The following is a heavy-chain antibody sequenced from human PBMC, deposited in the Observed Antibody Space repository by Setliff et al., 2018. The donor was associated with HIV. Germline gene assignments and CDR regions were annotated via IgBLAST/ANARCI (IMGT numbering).Heavy chain of an antibody. D-gene: IGHD2-2*01. CDR1: GGSINNSDC. CDR2: IYHSGST. CDR3: ARGLGGYCSSVSCYEADH. V-gene: IGHV4-39*07. J-gene: IGHJ5*02. Sequence: SETLSLTCILSGGSINNSDCNWAWIRQSPGMGLEWIGEIYHSGSTNYNPSLKSRVTTSVDTSKNQFSLRLSSVTAADTAVYYCARGLGGYCSSVSCYEADHWGQGTLVTVSS.